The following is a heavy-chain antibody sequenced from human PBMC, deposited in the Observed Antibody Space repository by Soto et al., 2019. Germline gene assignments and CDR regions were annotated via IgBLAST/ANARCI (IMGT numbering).Heavy chain of an antibody. Sequence: SVKVSCKASGGTFSSYTISWVRQAPGQGLEWMGRIIPILGIANYAQKFQGRVTITADKSTSTAYMELSSLRSEDTAVYYFARVSTTVTTNYYYYGMDVWGQGTTVTVSS. D-gene: IGHD4-17*01. J-gene: IGHJ6*02. CDR3: ARVSTTVTTNYYYYGMDV. CDR2: IIPILGIA. CDR1: GGTFSSYT. V-gene: IGHV1-69*02.